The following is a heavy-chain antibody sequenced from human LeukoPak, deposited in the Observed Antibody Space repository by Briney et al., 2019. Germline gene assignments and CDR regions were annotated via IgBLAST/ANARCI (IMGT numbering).Heavy chain of an antibody. CDR3: ARAGEVAN. V-gene: IGHV4-39*01. Sequence: SETLSLTCTVSGGSISSSSYYWGWIRQPPGKGLEWIGSIYYSGSTYYNPSLKSRVIISVDTSKNQFSLKLSSVTAADTAVYYCARAGEVANWGQGTLVTVSS. J-gene: IGHJ4*02. CDR2: IYYSGST. D-gene: IGHD3-10*01. CDR1: GGSISSSSYY.